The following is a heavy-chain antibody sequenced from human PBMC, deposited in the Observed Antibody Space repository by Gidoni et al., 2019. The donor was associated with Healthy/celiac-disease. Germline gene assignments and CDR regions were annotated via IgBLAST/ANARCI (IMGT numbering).Heavy chain of an antibody. V-gene: IGHV4-61*02. D-gene: IGHD4-4*01. CDR1: GGSISSGSYY. CDR3: ARVGLLLQYDY. Sequence: QVQLQESGPGLVKPSQTLSLTCTVSGGSISSGSYYWSWIRQPAGKGLEWIGRIYTSGSTNYNPSLKSRVTMSVDTSKNQFSLKLSSVTAADTAVYYCARVGLLLQYDYWGQGTLVTVSS. J-gene: IGHJ4*02. CDR2: IYTSGST.